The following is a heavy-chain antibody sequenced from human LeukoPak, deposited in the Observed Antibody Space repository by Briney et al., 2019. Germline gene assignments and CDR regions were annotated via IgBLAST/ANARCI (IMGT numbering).Heavy chain of an antibody. CDR3: AEDSRRMITSYAFDI. D-gene: IGHD3-16*01. CDR2: IRYDGSNK. J-gene: IGHJ3*02. CDR1: GFTFSSYG. Sequence: GGSLRLSCAASGFTFSSYGMHWVRQTPGKGLEWVAFIRYDGSNKYYADSVKGRFTISRDNSKNTLYLQMNSLRAEDTAVYYCAEDSRRMITSYAFDIWGQGTMVTVSS. V-gene: IGHV3-30*02.